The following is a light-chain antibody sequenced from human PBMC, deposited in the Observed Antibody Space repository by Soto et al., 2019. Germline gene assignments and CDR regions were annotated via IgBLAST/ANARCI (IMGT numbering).Light chain of an antibody. CDR1: QSVSSSY. Sequence: EIVLTQSQGTQSLSPGERATLSCRASQSVSSSYLAWYQQKPGQAPRLLIYGASSRATGIPDRFSGSGSGTDFTLNISRLEPEDFAVYYCQKYGTSPRTFGQGTKVEIK. V-gene: IGKV3-20*01. CDR2: GAS. CDR3: QKYGTSPRT. J-gene: IGKJ1*01.